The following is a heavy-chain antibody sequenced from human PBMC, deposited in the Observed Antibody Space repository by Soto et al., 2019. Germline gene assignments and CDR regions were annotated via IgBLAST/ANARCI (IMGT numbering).Heavy chain of an antibody. CDR2: INAGNGNT. D-gene: IGHD3-3*01. V-gene: IGHV1-3*01. J-gene: IGHJ6*02. CDR3: ARESLYSYGYYDFWSGSTMSYYYGMDV. Sequence: WASVKVSCKASGYTFTSYAMHWVRQAPGQRLEWMGWINAGNGNTKYSQKFQGRVTITRDTSASTAYMELSSLRSEDTAVYYCARESLYSYGYYDFWSGSTMSYYYGMDVWGQGTTVTVSS. CDR1: GYTFTSYA.